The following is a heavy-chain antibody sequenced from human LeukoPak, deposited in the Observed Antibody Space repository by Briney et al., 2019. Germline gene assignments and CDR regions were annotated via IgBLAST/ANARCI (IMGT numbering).Heavy chain of an antibody. J-gene: IGHJ3*01. D-gene: IGHD5-24*01. CDR3: VKDIQLST. Sequence: GGSLRLSCAASGFNFITAAMTWVRQAPGKGLEWVSLIGFSGGSTYYADYVKGRFTISRDNFNHTLSLQMNSLRVEDTAIYYCVKDIQLSTWGLGTMVTVSS. V-gene: IGHV3-23*01. CDR1: GFNFITAA. CDR2: IGFSGGST.